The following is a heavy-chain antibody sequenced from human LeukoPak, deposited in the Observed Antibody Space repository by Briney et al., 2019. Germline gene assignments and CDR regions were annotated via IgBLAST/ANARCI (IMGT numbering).Heavy chain of an antibody. J-gene: IGHJ3*02. CDR1: GGSISSYY. CDR2: IYYSGST. CDR3: ARDLGTTDAFDI. Sequence: SETLSLTCTVSGGSISSYYWSWIRQPPGKGLEWIGYIYYSGSTNYNPSLKSRVTISVDTSKTQFSLKLSSVTAADTAVYYCARDLGTTDAFDIWGQGTMVTVSS. V-gene: IGHV4-59*01. D-gene: IGHD2/OR15-2a*01.